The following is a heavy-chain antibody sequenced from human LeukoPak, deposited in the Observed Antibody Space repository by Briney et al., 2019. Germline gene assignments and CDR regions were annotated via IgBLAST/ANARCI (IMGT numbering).Heavy chain of an antibody. CDR2: ISYSGSP. Sequence: SQTLSLTCTVSGGSISSSGFFWSWIRQHPGTGLESIGYISYSGSPYYNPSLKSRLTMSVDTSKNEFSLQLTSLTAADTAVYYCAKGPGAEGLGNWGQGTLVIVSS. CDR1: GGSISSSGFF. D-gene: IGHD4-17*01. CDR3: AKGPGAEGLGN. V-gene: IGHV4-31*03. J-gene: IGHJ4*02.